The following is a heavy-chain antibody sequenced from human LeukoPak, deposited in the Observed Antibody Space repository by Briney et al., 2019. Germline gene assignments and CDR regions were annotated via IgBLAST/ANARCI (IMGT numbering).Heavy chain of an antibody. V-gene: IGHV3-48*02. CDR2: ISSSGSTI. Sequence: GGSLRLSCAASGFTFSSDSMNWVRQAPGKGLEWVSYISSSGSTIYYADSVKGRFTISRDNAKNSLYLQMNSLRDEDTAVYYCVRDRSGWYGNWFDPWGQGTLVTVSS. D-gene: IGHD6-19*01. J-gene: IGHJ5*02. CDR1: GFTFSSDS. CDR3: VRDRSGWYGNWFDP.